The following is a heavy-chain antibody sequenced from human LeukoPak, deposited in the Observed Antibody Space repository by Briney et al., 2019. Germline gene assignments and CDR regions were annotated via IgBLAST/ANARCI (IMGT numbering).Heavy chain of an antibody. D-gene: IGHD3-10*01. CDR3: AKDQGYYGSGSYKEYFQH. CDR1: GFSFSSYA. J-gene: IGHJ1*01. Sequence: GGPLRLSCAASGFSFSSYAMTWVRQAPGKGLEWVSAISGSADSTYYADSVKGRFTTSRDNPKNTMYLQMNSLRAEDTAVYYCAKDQGYYGSGSYKEYFQHWGQGTLVTVSS. V-gene: IGHV3-23*01. CDR2: ISGSADST.